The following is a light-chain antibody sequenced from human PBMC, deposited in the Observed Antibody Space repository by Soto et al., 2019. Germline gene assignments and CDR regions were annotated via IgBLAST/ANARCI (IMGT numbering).Light chain of an antibody. CDR3: QQYNNWPAIT. V-gene: IGKV3D-15*01. CDR1: QSISGN. Sequence: EIVMTQAPGTLSLSPGERSTLSCRASQSISGNYLAWYQQKPGQAPXLXXYGASTRAPGIPARFSGFGSGTDYSLPISSLQPDDFLIYYCQQYNNWPAITFGQGTRLEIK. CDR2: GAS. J-gene: IGKJ5*01.